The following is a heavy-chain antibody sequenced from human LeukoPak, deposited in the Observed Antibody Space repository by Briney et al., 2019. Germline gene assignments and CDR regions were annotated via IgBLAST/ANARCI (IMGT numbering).Heavy chain of an antibody. CDR1: RFTFSNYA. D-gene: IGHD3-10*01. V-gene: IGHV3-23*01. CDR2: ISGSGGRT. CDR3: AKDETMVRGGSRPY. J-gene: IGHJ4*02. Sequence: GGSLRLSCAASRFTFSNYATSWVRQAPGKGLEWVSGISGSGGRTYYADSVKGRFTISRDNSKNTLYLQMNSLRAEDTAVYYCAKDETMVRGGSRPYWGQGTLVTVSS.